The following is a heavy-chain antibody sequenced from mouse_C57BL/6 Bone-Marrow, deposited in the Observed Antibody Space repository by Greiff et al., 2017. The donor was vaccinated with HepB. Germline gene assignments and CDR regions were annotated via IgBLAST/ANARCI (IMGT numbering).Heavy chain of an antibody. D-gene: IGHD2-4*01. J-gene: IGHJ1*03. CDR1: GYTFTDYN. Sequence: VQLQQSGPELVKPGASVKIPCKASGYTFTDYNMDWVKQSHGKSLEWIGDINPNNGGTIYNQKFKGKATLTVDKSSSTAYMELRSLTSEDTAVYYCARRGDYDNFDVWGTGTTVTVSS. V-gene: IGHV1-18*01. CDR3: ARRGDYDNFDV. CDR2: INPNNGGT.